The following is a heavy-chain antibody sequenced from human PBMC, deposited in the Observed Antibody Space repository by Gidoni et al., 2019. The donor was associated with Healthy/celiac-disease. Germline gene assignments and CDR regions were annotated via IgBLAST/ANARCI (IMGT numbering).Heavy chain of an antibody. J-gene: IGHJ6*02. V-gene: IGHV5-51*03. Sequence: EVQLVQSGAEAKKPGESLRISCKGSGYSCTSYWIGWVRQMPGKGLEWMGIIYPGDAATRYSPSFQGQVTISADKAISTASLQWSSLKASDTALYYCARLGYSGYEGRGYYYYGMDVWGQGTTVTVSS. CDR2: IYPGDAAT. CDR1: GYSCTSYW. D-gene: IGHD5-12*01. CDR3: ARLGYSGYEGRGYYYYGMDV.